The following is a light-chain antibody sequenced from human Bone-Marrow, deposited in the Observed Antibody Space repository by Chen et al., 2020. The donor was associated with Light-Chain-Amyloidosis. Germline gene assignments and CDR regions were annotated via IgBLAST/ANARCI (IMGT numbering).Light chain of an antibody. Sequence: SYVLTQPSSVSVAPGQTATIACGGNNIGSTSVHWYQQTRGQAPLLVVYDDSDRPSGIPERLSGSNSGTTATLTISRVEAGDEADYYCQVWDRSSDRPVFGGGTKLTVL. CDR1: NIGSTS. CDR3: QVWDRSSDRPV. CDR2: DDS. V-gene: IGLV3-21*02. J-gene: IGLJ3*02.